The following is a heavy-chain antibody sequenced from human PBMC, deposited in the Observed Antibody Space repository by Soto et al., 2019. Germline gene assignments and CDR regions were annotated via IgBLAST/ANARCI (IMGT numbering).Heavy chain of an antibody. J-gene: IGHJ4*02. D-gene: IGHD2-15*01. V-gene: IGHV1-8*01. Sequence: APVKVSCKASGYTFTSYDINWVRQATGQGLEWMGWMNPNSGNTGYAQKFQGRVTMTRNTSISTAYMELSSLRSEDTAVYYCAIPCASGGSCYRPRGYWGQGTLVTVSS. CDR1: GYTFTSYD. CDR2: MNPNSGNT. CDR3: AIPCASGGSCYRPRGY.